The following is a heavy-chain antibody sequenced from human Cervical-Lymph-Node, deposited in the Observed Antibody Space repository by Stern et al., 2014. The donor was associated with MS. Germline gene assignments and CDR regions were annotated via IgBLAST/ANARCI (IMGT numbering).Heavy chain of an antibody. CDR2: ITNGGST. J-gene: IGHJ4*02. V-gene: IGHV3-53*01. CDR1: GFTVSRDY. CDR3: ARDTSSPERSDW. D-gene: IGHD1-1*01. Sequence: EVQLVESGGCVLQQGGALRLSCTASGFTVSRDYMTWVRQAPGKVLEWVFIITNGGSTFYTDSVKGRFTISRDDSKNTVYLHMTSLRAEDTAMYYCARDTSSPERSDWWGQGTLVTVSS.